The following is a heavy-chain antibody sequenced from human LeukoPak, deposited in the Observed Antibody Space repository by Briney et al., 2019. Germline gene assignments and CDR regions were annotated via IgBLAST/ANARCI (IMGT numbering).Heavy chain of an antibody. V-gene: IGHV1-69*13. CDR1: GGTFSSYA. CDR3: ARAITAGVDAFDI. Sequence: GASVKVSCKASGGTFSSYAISWVRQAPGQGLEWMGGIIPIFGTANYAQKFQGRVTITADESTSTAYMELSSLRSEDTAVYYCARAITAGVDAFDIWGQGTMVTVSS. J-gene: IGHJ3*02. D-gene: IGHD1-20*01. CDR2: IIPIFGTA.